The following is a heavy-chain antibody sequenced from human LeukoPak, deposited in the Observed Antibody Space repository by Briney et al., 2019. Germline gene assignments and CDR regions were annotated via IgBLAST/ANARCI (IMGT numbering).Heavy chain of an antibody. CDR3: ARRAEYSYGTNYYGMDV. CDR1: GGSFSGYY. CDR2: TNHRGRT. Sequence: SETLSLTCAVDGGSFSGYYWSWIRQPPGKGLGWIGETNHRGRTNYNPSLKSRVTISVDTSKNQCSLKLSSVTAAGTAVYYRARRAEYSYGTNYYGMDVWGQGTTVTVSS. J-gene: IGHJ6*02. D-gene: IGHD5-18*01. V-gene: IGHV4-34*01.